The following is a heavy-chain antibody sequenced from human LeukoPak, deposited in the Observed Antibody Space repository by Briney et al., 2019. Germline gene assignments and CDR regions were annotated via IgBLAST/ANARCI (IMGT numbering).Heavy chain of an antibody. J-gene: IGHJ4*02. V-gene: IGHV3-23*01. CDR2: IIGRGGST. D-gene: IGHD3-16*01. CDR3: AKDLGLSVSDFDY. Sequence: GGSLRLSCAASGFTFSSYAMSWVRQAPGKGLEWVSAIIGRGGSTYYADSVKGRFTISRDNSKNTLYLQMNSLRAEDTAVYYCAKDLGLSVSDFDYWGQGTLVTVSS. CDR1: GFTFSSYA.